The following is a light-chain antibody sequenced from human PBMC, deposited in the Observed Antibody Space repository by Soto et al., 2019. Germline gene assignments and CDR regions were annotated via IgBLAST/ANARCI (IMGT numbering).Light chain of an antibody. J-gene: IGKJ1*01. CDR2: DAS. V-gene: IGKV3D-20*01. CDR1: QSFXRSY. CDR3: QQYGSSGT. Sequence: IVLTQCPASLSLSPGDRSTLACVARQSFXRSYLAWYAQKPGLAPRLLISDASTRATGIPDRFSGSGSGTDFTITISRLEPEDFAVYYCQQYGSSGTFGQGTKVDIK.